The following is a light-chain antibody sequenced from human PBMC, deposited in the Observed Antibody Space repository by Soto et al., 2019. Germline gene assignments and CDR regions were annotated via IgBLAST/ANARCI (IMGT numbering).Light chain of an antibody. CDR3: KQANSFQLT. J-gene: IGKJ4*01. Sequence: DIQMTQSPSSVFACVGDRGTITCRASQGISSWLAWYQQKPGKDTKILIYAEYSLQSGVKSRFSGSGSGTDFTLTISSMQPEDFATYYCKQANSFQLTFGGGTKVDIK. CDR1: QGISSW. V-gene: IGKV1-12*01. CDR2: AEY.